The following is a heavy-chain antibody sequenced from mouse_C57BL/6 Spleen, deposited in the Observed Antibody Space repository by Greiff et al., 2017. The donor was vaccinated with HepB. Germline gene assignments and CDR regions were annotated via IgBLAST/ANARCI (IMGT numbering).Heavy chain of an antibody. D-gene: IGHD2-3*01. CDR2: IDPEDGDT. CDR1: GFNIKDYY. CDR3: TTGMGLLKFAY. Sequence: EVQLQQSGAELVRPGASVKLSCTASGFNIKDYYMHWVKQRPEQGLEWIGRIDPEDGDTEYAPKFQGKATMTADTSSNTAYLQLSSLTSEDTAVYYCTTGMGLLKFAYWGQGTLVTVSA. V-gene: IGHV14-1*01. J-gene: IGHJ3*01.